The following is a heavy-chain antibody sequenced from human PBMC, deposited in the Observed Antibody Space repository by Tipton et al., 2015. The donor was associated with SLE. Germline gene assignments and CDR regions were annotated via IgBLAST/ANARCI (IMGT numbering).Heavy chain of an antibody. CDR2: IYYTGST. J-gene: IGHJ4*02. D-gene: IGHD6-19*01. Sequence: TLSLTCVVSGYSIGSGYHWGWIRQPPGKGLEWIGSIYYTGSTYYNPSLKSRVTISIDTSQSQFSLKLNSVTAADTAVYYCARHQSSGPQPYYWGQGTLVTVSS. CDR1: GYSIGSGYH. V-gene: IGHV4-38-2*01. CDR3: ARHQSSGPQPYY.